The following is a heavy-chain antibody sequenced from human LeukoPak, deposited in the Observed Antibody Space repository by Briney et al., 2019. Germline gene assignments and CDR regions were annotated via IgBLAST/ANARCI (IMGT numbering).Heavy chain of an antibody. J-gene: IGHJ4*02. D-gene: IGHD3-22*01. Sequence: SVKVSCKASGYTFTGYYMHWVRQAPGQGLEWMGGIIPIFRTANYAQKFQGRVTITADESTSTAYMELSSLRSDDTAVYYCARDSIDRSAYGGDYWGQGTLVTVSS. V-gene: IGHV1-69*13. CDR2: IIPIFRTA. CDR3: ARDSIDRSAYGGDY. CDR1: GYTFTGYY.